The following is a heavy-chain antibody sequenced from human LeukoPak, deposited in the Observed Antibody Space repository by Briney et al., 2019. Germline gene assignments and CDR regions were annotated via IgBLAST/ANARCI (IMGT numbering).Heavy chain of an antibody. CDR1: GFTFSNYA. CDR2: ISGSGGST. J-gene: IGHJ4*02. V-gene: IGHV3-23*01. Sequence: PGASLRLSCAASGFTFSNYAMSWVRQAPGKGLEWVSTISGSGGSTYYADSVKGRFTISRDNSKNTLFLQMNSLRAEDTAVYYCAKDPDWCSTRCHAPLDCWGQGTLVTVSS. CDR3: AKDPDWCSTRCHAPLDC. D-gene: IGHD2-2*01.